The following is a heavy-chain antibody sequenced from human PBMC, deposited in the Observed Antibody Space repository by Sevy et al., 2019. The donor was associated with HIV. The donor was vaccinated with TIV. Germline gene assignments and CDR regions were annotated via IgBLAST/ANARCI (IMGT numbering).Heavy chain of an antibody. CDR1: GXTFSSFG. CDR2: IWFDVGNT. D-gene: IGHD4-17*01. Sequence: GGSLRLSCAASGXTFSSFGMHWFRQAPGKGLEGVAVIWFDVGNTYSTDAGKGRFTISRDIAKNTLHLRMNSLRAEDTAVYYCARDLEFYDSGDYGPAFXPDFWGHGTLVTVSS. CDR3: ARDLEFYDSGDYGPAFXPDF. J-gene: IGHJ4*01. V-gene: IGHV3-33*01.